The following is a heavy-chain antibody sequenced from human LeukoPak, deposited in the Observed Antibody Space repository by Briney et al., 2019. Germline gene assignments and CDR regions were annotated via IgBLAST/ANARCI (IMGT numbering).Heavy chain of an antibody. V-gene: IGHV1-69*13. J-gene: IGHJ5*02. CDR2: IIPIFGTA. Sequence: GASVKVSCKASGGTFSSYAISWVRQAPGQGLEWMGGIIPIFGTANYAQKFQGRVTITADESTSTAYMELSSLRSEDTAVYYCARGRYQLLSFGWFDPWGQGTLVTVSS. D-gene: IGHD2-2*01. CDR1: GGTFSSYA. CDR3: ARGRYQLLSFGWFDP.